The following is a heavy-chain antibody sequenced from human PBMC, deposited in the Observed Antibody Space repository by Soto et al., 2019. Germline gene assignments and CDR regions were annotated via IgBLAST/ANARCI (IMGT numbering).Heavy chain of an antibody. CDR3: AKDRVAAAGRIFDY. D-gene: IGHD6-13*01. J-gene: IGHJ4*02. V-gene: IGHV3-23*01. Sequence: GGSLRLSCAASGFTFSSYAMSWVRQAPGKGLEWVSATSGNGGSTYYADSVKGRFTISRDNSKNTLFLQMDSLRAEDTAVYYCAKDRVAAAGRIFDYWGQGALVTVSS. CDR2: TSGNGGST. CDR1: GFTFSSYA.